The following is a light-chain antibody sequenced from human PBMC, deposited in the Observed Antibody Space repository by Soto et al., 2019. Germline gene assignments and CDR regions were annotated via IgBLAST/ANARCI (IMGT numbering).Light chain of an antibody. CDR2: EVS. Sequence: QAALTQPASVSGSPGQSITISCIGSSSDVGGYNYVSWYQHHPGRVPKPMIFEVSDRPSGVSSRFSGFKSGNTAYLTISGLQAEDESDYYCSSFPRTSTIVFGGGTKVTVL. J-gene: IGLJ2*01. CDR3: SSFPRTSTIV. V-gene: IGLV2-14*01. CDR1: SSDVGGYNY.